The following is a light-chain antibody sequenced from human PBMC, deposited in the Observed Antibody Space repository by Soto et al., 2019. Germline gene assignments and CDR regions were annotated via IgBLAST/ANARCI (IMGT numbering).Light chain of an antibody. V-gene: IGKV3-15*01. CDR2: GAS. CDR1: QSVYSN. CDR3: QQYNNWPSYT. Sequence: EIVMTQSPATLSVSPGERATLSCRASQSVYSNLAWYQQKPGQAPRLLISGASTRATGIPARFSGSGSGTEFTLTISSLQSEDLAVYDCQQYNNWPSYTFGQGTKLQIK. J-gene: IGKJ2*01.